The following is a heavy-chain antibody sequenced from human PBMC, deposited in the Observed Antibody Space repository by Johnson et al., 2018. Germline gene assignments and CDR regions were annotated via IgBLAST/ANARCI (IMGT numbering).Heavy chain of an antibody. D-gene: IGHD2-15*01. J-gene: IGHJ6*03. Sequence: QVQLQESGPGLVKPSETXSLTCPVSGGSISSYYWSWIRQPPGKGLEWIGYIYYSGSTNYNPSLRSRVTISIDTSKNQYSLKLSSVTAADTAVYYCARGPPLAATHYYYYYMDVWGQGTTVTVSS. CDR1: GGSISSYY. CDR3: ARGPPLAATHYYYYYMDV. V-gene: IGHV4-59*01. CDR2: IYYSGST.